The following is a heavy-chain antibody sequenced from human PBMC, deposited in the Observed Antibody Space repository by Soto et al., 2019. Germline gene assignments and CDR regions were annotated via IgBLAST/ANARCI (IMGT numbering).Heavy chain of an antibody. CDR3: VKECGYSGYVWVDY. Sequence: EVQLLESGGGLVQPGGSLRLSCAASGFTFSGYAISWVRQAAGKGLEWVSTISAAGVITYNADSVKGRFTISRDNSKNTVYLQMNSLRVEDTALYYCVKECGYSGYVWVDYWGQGTLVTVS. D-gene: IGHD5-12*01. CDR1: GFTFSGYA. J-gene: IGHJ4*02. V-gene: IGHV3-23*01. CDR2: ISAAGVIT.